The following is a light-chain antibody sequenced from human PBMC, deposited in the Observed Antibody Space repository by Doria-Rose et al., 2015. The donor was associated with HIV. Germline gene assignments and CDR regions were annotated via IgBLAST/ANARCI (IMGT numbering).Light chain of an antibody. CDR3: HQYGTSWT. V-gene: IGKV3-20*01. CDR1: QRSSSTY. Sequence: EIVLTQSPGTLSLSPGERATLSCRASQRSSSTYLAWYQQKPGQAPSLLIYDGSTRATGIPDRFSASGSGTDFTLTINRLEPEDFALYYCHQYGTSWTFGQGTKVEI. CDR2: DGS. J-gene: IGKJ1*01.